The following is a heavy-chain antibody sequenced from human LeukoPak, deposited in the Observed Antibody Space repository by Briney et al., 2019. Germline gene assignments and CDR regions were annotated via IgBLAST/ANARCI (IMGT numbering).Heavy chain of an antibody. Sequence: GWSLRLSWAASGFTFSDYYMRWTRQAAGKGLEWGSYISGSASTIYYAASVKGRFTISRDNAKNSLYLQMNSLRAEDTAVYYCARSGGPVKPTYYMDVWGKGTTVTVSS. J-gene: IGHJ6*03. CDR3: ARSGGPVKPTYYMDV. D-gene: IGHD3-16*02. V-gene: IGHV3-11*01. CDR1: GFTFSDYY. CDR2: ISGSASTI.